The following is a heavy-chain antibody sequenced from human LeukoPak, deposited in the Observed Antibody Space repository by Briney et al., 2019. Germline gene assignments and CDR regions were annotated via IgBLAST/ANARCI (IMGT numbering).Heavy chain of an antibody. CDR1: GFTFTSYS. CDR3: ARDLVGGPIDY. CDR2: ISGGGGST. D-gene: IGHD2-15*01. Sequence: GGSLRLSCAASGFTFTSYSMNWVRQAPGKGLEWVSTISGGGGSTYYADSVKGRFTISRDNSKNTLYLQVNSLRAEDTAVYYCARDLVGGPIDYWGQGTLVTVSS. J-gene: IGHJ4*02. V-gene: IGHV3-23*01.